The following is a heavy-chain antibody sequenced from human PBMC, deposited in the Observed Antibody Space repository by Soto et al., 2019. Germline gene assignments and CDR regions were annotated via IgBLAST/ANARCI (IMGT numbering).Heavy chain of an antibody. V-gene: IGHV3-23*01. CDR3: TRWNGYGDL. J-gene: IGHJ5*02. Sequence: EMQLLESGGGLVQPGGSLRLSCVVSGFSFSTYGVTWVRQAPGKGLEWVCGVSGGSCVTHYTDSVKGRFTISGDDSKNTVYRQMHSLRGEDTAVYDCTRWNGYGDLWGQGTLVTVSS. D-gene: IGHD1-1*01. CDR1: GFSFSTYG. CDR2: VSGGSCVT.